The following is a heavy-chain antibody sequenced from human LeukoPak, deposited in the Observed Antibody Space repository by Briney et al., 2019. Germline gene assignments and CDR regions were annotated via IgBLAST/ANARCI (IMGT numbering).Heavy chain of an antibody. D-gene: IGHD2-15*01. CDR3: ARDLILADSSGSSAHDY. CDR1: GFTFSTYN. CDR2: ISDNSRYI. J-gene: IGHJ4*02. Sequence: PGGSLRLSCAASGFTFSTYNMNWVRQAPGKGLEWVSSISDNSRYIYYAESVKGRFTISRDNAKNSLYLQMNSLRDEDTAVYYCARDLILADSSGSSAHDYWGQGTLVTVSS. V-gene: IGHV3-21*01.